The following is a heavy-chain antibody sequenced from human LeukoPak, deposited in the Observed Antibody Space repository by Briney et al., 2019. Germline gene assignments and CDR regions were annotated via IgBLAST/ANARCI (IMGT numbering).Heavy chain of an antibody. J-gene: IGHJ4*02. D-gene: IGHD3-3*01. CDR2: IYTRGNT. CDR3: ARGPVLDF. V-gene: IGHV4-61*02. CDR1: GGSISSGNYY. Sequence: SETLSLTCTVSGGSISSGNYYWSWIRQPAGKGLEWIGRIYTRGNTNYNPAFKSRVTVSIDTSKNQFSLRLSSLTAADTAVYYCARGPVLDFWGQGTLVTVSS.